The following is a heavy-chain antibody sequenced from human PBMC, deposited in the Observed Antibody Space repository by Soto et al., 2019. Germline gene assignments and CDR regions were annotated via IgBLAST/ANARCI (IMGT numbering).Heavy chain of an antibody. J-gene: IGHJ5*02. CDR2: ISGSGGST. CDR1: GFTFSSYA. CDR3: AKDPRLLVVVPAAKAPDNWFDP. D-gene: IGHD2-2*01. V-gene: IGHV3-23*01. Sequence: GGSLRLSCAASGFTFSSYAMSWVRQAPGKGLEWVSAISGSGGSTYYADSLKGRFTISRDKSKNTLYLQMNSLRAEDTAVYYCAKDPRLLVVVPAAKAPDNWFDPWGQGTLVTVSS.